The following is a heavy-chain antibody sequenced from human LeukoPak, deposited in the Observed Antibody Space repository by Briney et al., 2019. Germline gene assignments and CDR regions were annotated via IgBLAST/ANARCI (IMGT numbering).Heavy chain of an antibody. Sequence: GGSLRLSCAASGFTFSEYYMTWIRQAPGKGLEWVSYISSSGRTIYYADSVQGRFTISRDNVKNSLYLQMNSLRAEDTAVYYCARDPIQLWSFDYWGQGTLVTVSS. V-gene: IGHV3-11*01. CDR1: GFTFSEYY. D-gene: IGHD5-18*01. CDR2: ISSSGRTI. J-gene: IGHJ4*02. CDR3: ARDPIQLWSFDY.